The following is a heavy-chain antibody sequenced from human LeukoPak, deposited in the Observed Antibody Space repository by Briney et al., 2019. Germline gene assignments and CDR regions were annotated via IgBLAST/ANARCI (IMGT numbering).Heavy chain of an antibody. J-gene: IGHJ6*02. CDR2: IYYSGST. CDR1: GGSISSYY. V-gene: IGHV4-59*08. D-gene: IGHD5-12*01. Sequence: SETLSLTCTVSGGSISSYYWSWIRQPPGKGLEWIGYIYYSGSTYYNPSLKSRVTISVDTSKNQFSLKLSSVTAADTVVYYCARLRGYDPNYYYYGMDVWGQGTTVTVSS. CDR3: ARLRGYDPNYYYYGMDV.